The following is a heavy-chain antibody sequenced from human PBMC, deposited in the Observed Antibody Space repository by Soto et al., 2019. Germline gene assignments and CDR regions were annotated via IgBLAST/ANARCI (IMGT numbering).Heavy chain of an antibody. CDR3: ARQGSYSLRD. CDR2: IYYSGST. D-gene: IGHD1-26*01. V-gene: IGHV4-59*08. J-gene: IGHJ4*02. Sequence: SETLSLTCTVSGGSIRSYYWSWIRQPPGKGLEWIGYIYYSGSTNYNPSLKSRVTISVDTSKNQFSLKLSSVTAADTAVYYCARQGSYSLRDWGQGTLVTVSS. CDR1: GGSIRSYY.